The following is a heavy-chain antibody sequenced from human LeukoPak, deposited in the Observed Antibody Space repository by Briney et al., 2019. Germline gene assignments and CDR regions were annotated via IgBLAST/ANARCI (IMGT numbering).Heavy chain of an antibody. CDR2: IYGGGNT. CDR3: ARDDNWNDGRGLDD. V-gene: IGHV3-53*01. J-gene: IGHJ4*02. D-gene: IGHD1-1*01. CDR1: GFSVSTNY. Sequence: PGGSLRLSCAASGFSVSTNYLTWVRQAPGKGLEWVSIIYGGGNTYYAGSVEGRFIISRDSSKNTLYLQMSSLRAEDTAVYYCARDDNWNDGRGLDDWGQGTLVTVSS.